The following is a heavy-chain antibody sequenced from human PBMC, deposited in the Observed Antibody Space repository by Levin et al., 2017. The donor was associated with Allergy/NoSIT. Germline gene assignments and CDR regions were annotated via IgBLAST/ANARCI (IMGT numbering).Heavy chain of an antibody. CDR3: ARDVSDGESDY. CDR1: GFTFSSYG. V-gene: IGHV3-33*01. CDR2: IWYDGSNK. Sequence: GESLKISCAASGFTFSSYGMHWVRQAPGKGLEWVAVIWYDGSNKYYADSVKGRFTISRDNSKNTLYLQMNSLRAEDTAVYYCARDVSDGESDYWGQGTLVTVSS. D-gene: IGHD4-17*01. J-gene: IGHJ4*02.